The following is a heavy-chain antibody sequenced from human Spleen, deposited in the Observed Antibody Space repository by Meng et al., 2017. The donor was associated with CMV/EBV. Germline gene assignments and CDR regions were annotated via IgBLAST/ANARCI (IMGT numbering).Heavy chain of an antibody. V-gene: IGHV4-34*01. CDR1: GGSFSGYY. D-gene: IGHD3-3*01. CDR2: INHSGST. J-gene: IGHJ5*02. CDR3: ARGPKGIFGVVILFSWFDP. Sequence: SETLSLTCAVYGGSFSGYYWGWIRQPPGKGLEWIGEINHSGSTNYNPSLKSRVTISVDTSKNQFSLKLSSVTAADTAVYYCARGPKGIFGVVILFSWFDPWGQGTLVTVSS.